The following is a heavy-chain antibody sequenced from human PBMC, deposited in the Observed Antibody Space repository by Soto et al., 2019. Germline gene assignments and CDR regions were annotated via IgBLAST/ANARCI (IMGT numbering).Heavy chain of an antibody. CDR2: ISYDGSNK. D-gene: IGHD2-15*01. J-gene: IGHJ3*02. V-gene: IGHV3-30*18. Sequence: QVQLVESGGGVVQPGRSLRLSCAASGFTFSSYGMHWVRQAPGKGLEWVAVISYDGSNKYYADSVKGRFTISRDNSKNTLYLQRNSLRADDTAVYYCAKDAAPVVVVAATPPGAFDIWGQGTKVTVSS. CDR1: GFTFSSYG. CDR3: AKDAAPVVVVAATPPGAFDI.